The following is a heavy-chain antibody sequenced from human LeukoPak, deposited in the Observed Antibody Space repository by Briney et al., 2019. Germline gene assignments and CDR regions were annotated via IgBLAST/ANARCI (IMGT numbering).Heavy chain of an antibody. CDR1: GGSISNYY. CDR2: IYYSGST. D-gene: IGHD2-21*02. Sequence: SETLSLTCTVSGGSISNYYWSWLRQPPGKELEWIGYIYYSGSTNYNPSLKSRVTISVDTSKNQFSLKLSSVTAADTAVYYCARQLREFNFDYWGQGTLVTVSS. V-gene: IGHV4-59*08. CDR3: ARQLREFNFDY. J-gene: IGHJ4*02.